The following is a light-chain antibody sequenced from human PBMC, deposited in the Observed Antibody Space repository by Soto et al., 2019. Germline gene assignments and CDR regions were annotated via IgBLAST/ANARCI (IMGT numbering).Light chain of an antibody. CDR1: SGHSNYA. J-gene: IGLJ3*02. V-gene: IGLV4-69*01. Sequence: QLVLTQSPSASASLGASVKLTCTLSSGHSNYAIAWHQQQPEKGPRYLMKLNSDGSHSKGDGIPDRFSGSSSGAERYLTISGLQSEDGAGYYCQDWGTGTPWVFCGGTQ. CDR3: QDWGTGTPWV. CDR2: LNSDGSH.